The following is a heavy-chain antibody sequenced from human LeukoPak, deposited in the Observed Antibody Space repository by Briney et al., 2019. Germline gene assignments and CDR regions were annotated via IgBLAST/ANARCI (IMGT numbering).Heavy chain of an antibody. CDR3: ARVLSSGWFYYGTDV. J-gene: IGHJ6*02. Sequence: GRPLRLSCAASGFTFSSYGMHWVRQAPGKGLEWVAVIWYDGSNKYYADSVKGRFTISRDNSKNTLYLQMNSLRAEDTAVYYCARVLSSGWFYYGTDVWGQGTTVTVSS. D-gene: IGHD6-19*01. CDR1: GFTFSSYG. CDR2: IWYDGSNK. V-gene: IGHV3-33*01.